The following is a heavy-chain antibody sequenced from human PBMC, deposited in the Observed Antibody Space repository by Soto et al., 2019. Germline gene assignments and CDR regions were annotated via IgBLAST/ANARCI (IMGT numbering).Heavy chain of an antibody. J-gene: IGHJ6*02. V-gene: IGHV1-69*13. CDR2: IIPIFGTA. CDR3: ARTEVAVTTHYYYGMDV. D-gene: IGHD4-4*01. Sequence: SVKVSCKASGGTFSSHAISWVRQAPGQGLEWMGGIIPIFGTANYAQKFQGRVTITADESTSTAYMELSSLRSEDTAVYYCARTEVAVTTHYYYGMDVWGQGTTVTV. CDR1: GGTFSSHA.